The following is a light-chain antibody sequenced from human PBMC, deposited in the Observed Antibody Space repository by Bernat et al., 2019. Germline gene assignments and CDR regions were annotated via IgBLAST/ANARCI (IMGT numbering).Light chain of an antibody. V-gene: IGKV1-33*01. CDR2: DAS. Sequence: DIQMTQSPSSLSASVGDRVTITCQASQDISNYLNWYQQRPGKAPTLLIYDASHLKTGVPSRFSGSGSGTDFSFTISSLQPEDIATYFCQQYDDLPITFGQGTRLEIK. J-gene: IGKJ5*01. CDR1: QDISNY. CDR3: QQYDDLPIT.